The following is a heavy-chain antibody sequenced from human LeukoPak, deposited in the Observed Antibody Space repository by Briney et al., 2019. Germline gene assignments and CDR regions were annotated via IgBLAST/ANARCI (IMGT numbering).Heavy chain of an antibody. J-gene: IGHJ6*03. V-gene: IGHV4-59*01. CDR3: ARGGEIAVVSDAIDYYYFYYMDV. D-gene: IGHD2-2*01. Sequence: SETLSLTCTVSGVSISRYYWSWIRQLPGKGLEWIGYIYYDGSSNYNPSLKSRVTISVDTSKNQFSLKLISVPAADTAVSYCARGGEIAVVSDAIDYYYFYYMDVWGKGTTVTVSS. CDR1: GVSISRYY. CDR2: IYYDGSS.